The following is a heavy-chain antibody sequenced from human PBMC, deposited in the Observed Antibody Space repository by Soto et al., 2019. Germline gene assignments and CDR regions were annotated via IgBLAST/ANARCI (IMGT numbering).Heavy chain of an antibody. CDR2: IYSGGST. Sequence: GGCLPLACDTSEFPVSSNYMRWVRQAPGKGLEWVSVIYSGGSTYYADSVKGRFTISRDNSKNTLYLQMNSLRAEDTAVYYCARQSRYYYDMDVWGQGTTVTVS. J-gene: IGHJ6*02. D-gene: IGHD6-25*01. V-gene: IGHV3-53*01. CDR1: EFPVSSNY. CDR3: ARQSRYYYDMDV.